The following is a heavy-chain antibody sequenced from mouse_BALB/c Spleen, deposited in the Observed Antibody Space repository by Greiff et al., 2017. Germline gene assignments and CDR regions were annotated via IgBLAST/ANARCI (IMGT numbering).Heavy chain of an antibody. D-gene: IGHD2-4*01. CDR2: IWSGGST. CDR1: GFSLTSYG. Sequence: QVQLQQSGPGLVQPSQSLSITCTVSGFSLTSYGVHWVRQSPGKGLEWLGVIWSGGSTDYNSALKSRLSISKDNSKSQVFLKMNSLQTDDTARYYCARVDYDGDFDYWGQGTTLTVSS. CDR3: ARVDYDGDFDY. V-gene: IGHV2-4-1*01. J-gene: IGHJ2*01.